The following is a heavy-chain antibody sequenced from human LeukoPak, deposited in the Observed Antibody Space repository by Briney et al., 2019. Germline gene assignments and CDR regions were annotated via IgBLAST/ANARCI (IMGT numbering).Heavy chain of an antibody. D-gene: IGHD3-3*01. J-gene: IGHJ4*02. CDR3: ARATIFGVVLLDY. CDR2: ISSSSSYI. Sequence: VGSLRLSCAASGFTFSSYSMNWVRQAPGKGLEWVSSISSSSSYIYYADSVKGRFTISRDNAKNSLYLQMNSLRAEDTAVYYCARATIFGVVLLDYWGQGTLVTVCS. V-gene: IGHV3-21*01. CDR1: GFTFSSYS.